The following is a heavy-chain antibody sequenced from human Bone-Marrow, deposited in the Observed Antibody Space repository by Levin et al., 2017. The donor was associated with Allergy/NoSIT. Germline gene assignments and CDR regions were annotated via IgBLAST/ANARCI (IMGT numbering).Heavy chain of an antibody. CDR1: GFTFSLYW. Sequence: RASVKVSCAASGFTFSLYWMSWVRQAPGKGLEWVANIKQDGSAKYYVDSVKGRFTVSRDNAKNSLFIQMNSLRAEDSGVYYCARLDYYDSNQMDVWGQGTTVTVSS. J-gene: IGHJ6*02. CDR2: IKQDGSAK. V-gene: IGHV3-7*01. CDR3: ARLDYYDSNQMDV. D-gene: IGHD3-3*01.